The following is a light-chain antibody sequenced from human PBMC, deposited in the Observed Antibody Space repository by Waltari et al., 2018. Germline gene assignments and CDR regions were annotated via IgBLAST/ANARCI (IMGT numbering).Light chain of an antibody. CDR1: QSISHY. J-gene: IGKJ4*01. V-gene: IGKV1-39*01. CDR2: ATS. CDR3: QQSYSAPLA. Sequence: DIQMTQSPSSLSASIGDRVTITCRASQSISHYLNWYQQKPGKAPNLLIYATSNLQGGVPSRFSGSGSGTDFTLTISSLQPEDSATYYCQQSYSAPLAFGGGTKVEVK.